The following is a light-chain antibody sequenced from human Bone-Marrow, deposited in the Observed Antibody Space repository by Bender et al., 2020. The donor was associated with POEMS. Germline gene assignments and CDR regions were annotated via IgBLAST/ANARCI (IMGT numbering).Light chain of an antibody. CDR2: GYN. J-gene: IGLJ1*01. Sequence: QSVLTQPPSVSGAPGQRVTISCTGSSSNTGSGYDINWYQHLPGTAPKLLIYGYNNRPSGVPDRFSGSKSGNTASLTVSGLQAEDEADYYCSSYAGSNNYVFGTGTKVTVL. CDR3: SSYAGSNNYV. V-gene: IGLV1-40*01. CDR1: SSNTGSGYD.